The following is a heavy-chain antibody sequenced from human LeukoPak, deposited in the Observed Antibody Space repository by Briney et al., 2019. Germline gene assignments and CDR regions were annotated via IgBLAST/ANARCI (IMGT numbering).Heavy chain of an antibody. Sequence: SQTLSLTCAISGDSVSSNSAAWNWIRQSPSRGLQWLGRTYYRSKWYNDYAVSVKSRININPDTSKNQFSLQLNSVTPEDTAMYFCARAETAYDSSGYYNHWGQGTLVTVSS. J-gene: IGHJ5*02. CDR1: GDSVSSNSAA. V-gene: IGHV6-1*01. CDR3: ARAETAYDSSGYYNH. CDR2: TYYRSKWYN. D-gene: IGHD3-22*01.